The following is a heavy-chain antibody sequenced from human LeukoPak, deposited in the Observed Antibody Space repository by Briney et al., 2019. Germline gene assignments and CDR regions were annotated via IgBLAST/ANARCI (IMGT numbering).Heavy chain of an antibody. J-gene: IGHJ4*02. CDR1: GYTFINNG. CDR3: ARDSRMTTVTTFDY. D-gene: IGHD4-17*01. V-gene: IGHV1-18*01. Sequence: ASVKVSCKTSGYTFINNGINWVRQAPGQGLEWMGWISAHDDYTNYAQKFHGRVTMTTDRFTSTAYMELRSLRSDDTAVYYCARDSRMTTVTTFDYWGQGTLVTVSS. CDR2: ISAHDDYT.